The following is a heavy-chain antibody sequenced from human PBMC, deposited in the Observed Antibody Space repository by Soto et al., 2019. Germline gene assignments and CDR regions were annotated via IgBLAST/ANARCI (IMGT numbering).Heavy chain of an antibody. CDR3: AKGSAMVRGVIYYYGMDV. V-gene: IGHV3-23*01. CDR1: GFTFSSYA. CDR2: ISGSGGST. D-gene: IGHD3-10*01. J-gene: IGHJ6*02. Sequence: SGGGLVQPGGSLRLSCAASGFTFSSYAMSWVRQAPGKGLEWVSAISGSGGSTYYADSVKGRFTISRDNSKNTLYLQMNSLRAEDTAVYYCAKGSAMVRGVIYYYGMDVWGQGTTVTVSS.